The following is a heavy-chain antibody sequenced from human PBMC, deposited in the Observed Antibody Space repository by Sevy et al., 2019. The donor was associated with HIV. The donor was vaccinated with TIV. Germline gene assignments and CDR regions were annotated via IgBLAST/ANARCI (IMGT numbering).Heavy chain of an antibody. D-gene: IGHD6-13*01. Sequence: GGSLGLSCAASAFTFSTYAMHWVRQAPGKGLEWVAVISYDGSHKYYADSVKGRFTISRDDSKSSLYLQMNTLRAEDTAVYYCARDAGYSVNWYPRFDPWGQGTLVTVSS. CDR2: ISYDGSHK. J-gene: IGHJ5*02. CDR1: AFTFSTYA. V-gene: IGHV3-30*03. CDR3: ARDAGYSVNWYPRFDP.